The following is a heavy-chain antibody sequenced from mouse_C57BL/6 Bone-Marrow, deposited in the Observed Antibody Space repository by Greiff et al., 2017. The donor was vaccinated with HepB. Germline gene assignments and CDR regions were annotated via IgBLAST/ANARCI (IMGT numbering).Heavy chain of an antibody. CDR3: ASLMVTRGWYFDV. CDR1: GYTFTGYG. D-gene: IGHD2-2*01. CDR2: IYIGNGYT. J-gene: IGHJ1*03. V-gene: IGHV1-58*01. Sequence: VQLQQSGAELVRPGSSVKMSCKTSGYTFTGYGINWVKQRPGQGLEWIGYIYIGNGYTEYNEKFKGKATLTSDTSSSTAYMQLSSLTSEDSAIYFCASLMVTRGWYFDVWGTGTTVTVSS.